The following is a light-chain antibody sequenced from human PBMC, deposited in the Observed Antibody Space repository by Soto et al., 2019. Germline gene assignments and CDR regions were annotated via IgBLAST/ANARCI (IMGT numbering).Light chain of an antibody. CDR1: QSVRTY. CDR3: QQYGTSLRGT. J-gene: IGKJ1*01. CDR2: DAS. V-gene: IGKV3-11*01. Sequence: EIVLTQSPVTLSLSPGERATLSCRASQSVRTYLAWYQVKPGQAPRLLIYDASRRASGVPARFSGSGSGTDFTLTISSLEPEDFAVYYCQQYGTSLRGTFGQGTKVDIK.